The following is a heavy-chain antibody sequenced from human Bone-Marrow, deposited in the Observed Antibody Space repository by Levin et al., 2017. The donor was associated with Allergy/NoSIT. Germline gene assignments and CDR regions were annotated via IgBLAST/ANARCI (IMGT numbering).Heavy chain of an antibody. CDR3: ARDQHGAVVGAYYYALDV. Sequence: ASVKVSCKASGYTFTDYYVHWVRQAPGQGLEWMGWINPNNGGTTYAQKFQGRVTMTRDTSISTAYMELSSLRSDDTAVFYCARDQHGAVVGAYYYALDVWGQGTTVTVSS. D-gene: IGHD6-19*01. J-gene: IGHJ6*02. CDR1: GYTFTDYY. CDR2: INPNNGGT. V-gene: IGHV1-2*02.